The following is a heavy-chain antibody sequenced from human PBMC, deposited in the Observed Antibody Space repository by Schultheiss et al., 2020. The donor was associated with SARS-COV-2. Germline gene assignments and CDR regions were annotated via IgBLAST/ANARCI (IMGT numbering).Heavy chain of an antibody. CDR3: VKVGGAKDPHFDY. V-gene: IGHV3-23*01. Sequence: GGSLRLSCAASGFTFSSYAVSWVRQAPGKGLEWVSSISGSGGSTYYADSVKGRFTISRENAKNSLYLQMNSLRAGDTAVYYCVKVGGAKDPHFDYWGQGTLVTVSS. CDR2: ISGSGGST. J-gene: IGHJ4*02. CDR1: GFTFSSYA. D-gene: IGHD3-16*01.